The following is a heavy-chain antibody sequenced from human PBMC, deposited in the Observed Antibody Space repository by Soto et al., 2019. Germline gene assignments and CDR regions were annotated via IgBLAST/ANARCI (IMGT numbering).Heavy chain of an antibody. Sequence: EVQLLESGGGLVQRGGSRRLSCAASGFTFNNYAINWVRQTPGKGLEWVSGISGSADSTYYADSVKGRFTISRDNPKNTVFLQMNTLSAEDTAVYYCAKGGRARYRSSWNGDALDIWGQGTMVTV. V-gene: IGHV3-23*01. CDR2: ISGSADST. J-gene: IGHJ3*02. CDR3: AKGGRARYRSSWNGDALDI. D-gene: IGHD6-13*01. CDR1: GFTFNNYA.